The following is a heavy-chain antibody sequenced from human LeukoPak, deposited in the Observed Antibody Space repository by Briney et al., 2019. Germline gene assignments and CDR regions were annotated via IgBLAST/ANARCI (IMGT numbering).Heavy chain of an antibody. CDR1: GFTFGSYG. V-gene: IGHV3-23*01. CDR3: AILHGYYDGSGYWVQ. J-gene: IGHJ1*01. Sequence: GGSLRLSCAASGFTFGSYGMSWVRQAPGKGLEWVSFITPNADRTSYADSVEGRITISRDNPRNTLYMQMNSLRDEDTALYYCAILHGYYDGSGYWVQWGQGTLVTVSS. CDR2: ITPNADRT. D-gene: IGHD3-22*01.